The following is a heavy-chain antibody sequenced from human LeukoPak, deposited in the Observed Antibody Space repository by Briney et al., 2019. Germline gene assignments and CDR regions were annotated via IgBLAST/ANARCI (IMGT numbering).Heavy chain of an antibody. D-gene: IGHD3-22*01. Sequence: PSETLSLTCTVSGGSISSYYWSWIRQPPGKGLEWIGYIYYSGSTNYNPSLKSRVTISVDTSKNQFSLKLSSVTAADTAVYYCARTLDADYYDSSGYYYLDYWGQGTLVTVSS. CDR1: GGSISSYY. CDR2: IYYSGST. V-gene: IGHV4-59*01. CDR3: ARTLDADYYDSSGYYYLDY. J-gene: IGHJ4*02.